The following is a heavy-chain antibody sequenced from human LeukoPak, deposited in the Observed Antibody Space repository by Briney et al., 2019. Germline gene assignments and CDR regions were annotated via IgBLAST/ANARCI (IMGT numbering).Heavy chain of an antibody. CDR3: ARSIRSGYYLDY. J-gene: IGHJ4*02. D-gene: IGHD3-22*01. V-gene: IGHV1-69*05. CDR2: IIPIFGTA. CDR1: GGTFSSYA. Sequence: SVKVSCKASGGTFSSYAISWVRQAPGQGREWMGRIIPIFGTANYAQKFQGRVTITTDESTSTAYMELSSLRSEDTAVYYCARSIRSGYYLDYWGQGTLVTVSS.